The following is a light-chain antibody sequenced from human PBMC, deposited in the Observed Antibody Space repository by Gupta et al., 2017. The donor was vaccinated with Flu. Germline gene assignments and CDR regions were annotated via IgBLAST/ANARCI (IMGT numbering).Light chain of an antibody. V-gene: IGKV3-11*01. CDR3: QQRSNWT. CDR1: QSVSSS. Sequence: EIVLTQSPATLSLSPGERATLSCRASQSVSSSLAWYQQKPGQAPRLLIYDASSRATGIPARFSGSGSGTDFTLTSSSLETEDFAVYYCQQRSNWTFGQGTKVEIK. CDR2: DAS. J-gene: IGKJ1*01.